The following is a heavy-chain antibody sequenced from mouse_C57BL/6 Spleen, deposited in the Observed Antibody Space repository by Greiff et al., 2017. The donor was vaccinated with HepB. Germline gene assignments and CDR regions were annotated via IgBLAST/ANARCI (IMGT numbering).Heavy chain of an antibody. J-gene: IGHJ2*01. CDR3: ARDDLDY. Sequence: VQLKESGPELVKPGASVKISCKASGYSFTGYYMNWVKQSPEKSLEWIGEINPSTGGTTYNQKFKAKATLTVDKSSSTAYMQLKSLTSEDSAVYYCARDDLDYWGQGTTLTVSS. V-gene: IGHV1-42*01. D-gene: IGHD2-3*01. CDR2: INPSTGGT. CDR1: GYSFTGYY.